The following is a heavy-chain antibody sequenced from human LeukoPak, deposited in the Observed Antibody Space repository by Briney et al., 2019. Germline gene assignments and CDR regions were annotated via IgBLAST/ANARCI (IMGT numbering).Heavy chain of an antibody. CDR3: AKDVSAGTPLGH. D-gene: IGHD6-13*01. V-gene: IGHV3-30*02. CDR1: GFTFSSYG. CDR2: IRYDGSNK. Sequence: GGSLRLSCAASGFTFSSYGMHWVRQAPGKGLEWVAFIRYDGSNKYYADSVKGRFTISRDNSKNTLYLEMNSLSPEDTAVYYCAKDVSAGTPLGHWGQGILVTVSS. J-gene: IGHJ4*02.